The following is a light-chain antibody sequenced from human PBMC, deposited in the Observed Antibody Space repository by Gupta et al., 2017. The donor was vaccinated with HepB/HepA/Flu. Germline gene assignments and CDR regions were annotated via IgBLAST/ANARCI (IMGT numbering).Light chain of an antibody. Sequence: QSVLTQPPSASGTPGQRVTISCSGSNSTIGSNTVNWYQQLPGTAPKLLIYSNNQRPSGVPDRFSGSKSGTSASLAISGLQSEDEADYYCAAWDDSLNGRVFGGGTKLTVL. CDR2: SNN. CDR1: NSTIGSNT. J-gene: IGLJ2*01. CDR3: AAWDDSLNGRV. V-gene: IGLV1-44*01.